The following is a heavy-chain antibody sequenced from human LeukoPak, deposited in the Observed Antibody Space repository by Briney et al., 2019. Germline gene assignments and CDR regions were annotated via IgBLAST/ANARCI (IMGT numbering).Heavy chain of an antibody. J-gene: IGHJ4*02. CDR3: AREGRQASGYDWMGGEFDY. CDR1: GYTFTTYG. CDR2: ISAYNGNT. V-gene: IGHV1-18*01. Sequence: GASVKVSCKASGYTFTTYGITWVRQAPGQGLEWMGWISAYNGNTKYAQKFQGRVSMTADTSTSTAYMELRSLRSDDTAVNYCAREGRQASGYDWMGGEFDYWGQGTLVTVSS. D-gene: IGHD5-12*01.